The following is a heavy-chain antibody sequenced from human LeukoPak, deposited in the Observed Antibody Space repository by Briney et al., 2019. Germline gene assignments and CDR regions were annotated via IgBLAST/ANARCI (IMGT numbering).Heavy chain of an antibody. CDR3: ARSGCSGGGCSVYYYYGMDV. CDR1: GGSISTYY. D-gene: IGHD2-15*01. Sequence: SETLSLTCTVSGGSISTYYWSWIRQPPGKGLEWIGYIYYSGSTNYNPSLKSRVTTSVDTSKNQFSLKLSSVTAADTAVYYCARSGCSGGGCSVYYYYGMDVWGQGTTVTVSS. J-gene: IGHJ6*02. V-gene: IGHV4-59*01. CDR2: IYYSGST.